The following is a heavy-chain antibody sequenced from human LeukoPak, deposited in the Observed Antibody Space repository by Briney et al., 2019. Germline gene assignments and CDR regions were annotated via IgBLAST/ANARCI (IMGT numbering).Heavy chain of an antibody. J-gene: IGHJ4*02. CDR2: INPNSGGT. Sequence: ASVKVSCKTSGYTFTGYYIHWVRQAPGQGLEWMGWINPNSGGTNYAQKFQGRVTMTRDTSVSTAYMDLGRLRSDDTAVYYCASGANVDTSMASYYFDYWGQGTLVTVSS. CDR3: ASGANVDTSMASYYFDY. V-gene: IGHV1-2*02. D-gene: IGHD5-18*01. CDR1: GYTFTGYY.